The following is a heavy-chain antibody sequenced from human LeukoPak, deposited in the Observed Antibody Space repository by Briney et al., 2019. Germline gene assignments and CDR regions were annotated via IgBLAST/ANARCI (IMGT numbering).Heavy chain of an antibody. V-gene: IGHV4-61*02. CDR2: IYTSGST. Sequence: IPSETLSLTCTVSGGSISSGSYYWSWIRQPAGKGLEWIGRIYTSGSTNYNPSLKSRVTISVDTSKNQFSLKLSSVTAADTAVYYCARGGCTNGVCYEGNWFDPWGQGTLVTVSS. CDR3: ARGGCTNGVCYEGNWFDP. CDR1: GGSISSGSYY. D-gene: IGHD2-8*01. J-gene: IGHJ5*02.